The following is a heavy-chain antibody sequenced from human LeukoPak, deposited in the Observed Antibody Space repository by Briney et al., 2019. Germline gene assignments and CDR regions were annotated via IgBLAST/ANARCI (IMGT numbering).Heavy chain of an antibody. CDR2: THESGST. V-gene: IGHV4-4*09. CDR1: GGSISSFF. CDR3: ARAGWLQLDYFDY. J-gene: IGHJ4*02. Sequence: PLETLSLTYTVSGGSISSFFWNWIRQPPGKGLEWIGFTHESGSTNYNPSLKSRVTISVDTSKNQFSLKVSSVTAADTAVYYCARAGWLQLDYFDYWGQGTLVTVSS. D-gene: IGHD5-24*01.